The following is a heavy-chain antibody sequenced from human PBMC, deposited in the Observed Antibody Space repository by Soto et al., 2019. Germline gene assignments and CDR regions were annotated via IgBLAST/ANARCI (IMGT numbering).Heavy chain of an antibody. D-gene: IGHD2-15*01. CDR1: GYTFTSYG. CDR3: ARVVVEAATLDY. CDR2: ISAYNGNT. V-gene: IGHV1-18*01. Sequence: QVQLVQSGAEVKKPGASVKVSCKASGYTFTSYGISWVRQAPGQGLEWMGWISAYNGNTHYAQKLQGRVTMTTDTTTSTAYMELRSLSSDDPAEYYCARVVVEAATLDYWGQGSLVAVSS. J-gene: IGHJ4*02.